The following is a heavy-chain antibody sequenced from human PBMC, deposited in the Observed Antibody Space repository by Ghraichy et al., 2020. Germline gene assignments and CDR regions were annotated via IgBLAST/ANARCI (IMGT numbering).Heavy chain of an antibody. V-gene: IGHV3-21*01. CDR2: ISSSSSYI. J-gene: IGHJ4*02. Sequence: GESLNISCAASGFTFSSYSMNWVRQAPGKGLEWVSSISSSSSYIYYADSVKGRFTISRDNAKNSLYLQMNSLRAEDTAVYYCARDRTSIVGATGYYFDYWGQGTLVTVSS. D-gene: IGHD1-26*01. CDR1: GFTFSSYS. CDR3: ARDRTSIVGATGYYFDY.